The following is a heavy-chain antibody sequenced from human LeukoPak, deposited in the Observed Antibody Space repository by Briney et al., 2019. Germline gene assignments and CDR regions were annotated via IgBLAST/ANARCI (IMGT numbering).Heavy chain of an antibody. D-gene: IGHD1-26*01. V-gene: IGHV3-7*01. J-gene: IGHJ4*02. CDR2: IRQDGSEK. Sequence: GGSLRLSCVASGFTFSDYWMSWVRQAPGKGLECVANIRQDGSEKHHLDSVKGRFTISRDNGKNSLFLQMNSLRAEDTAVYYCARVPWGGSFFDYWGRGILVTVSS. CDR3: ARVPWGGSFFDY. CDR1: GFTFSDYW.